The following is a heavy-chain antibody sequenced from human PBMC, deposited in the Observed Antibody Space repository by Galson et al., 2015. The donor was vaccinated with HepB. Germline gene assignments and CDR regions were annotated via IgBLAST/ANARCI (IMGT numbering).Heavy chain of an antibody. J-gene: IGHJ6*02. CDR2: IKQDGSEK. CDR1: GFTFSSYW. D-gene: IGHD6-13*01. Sequence: SLRLSCAASGFTFSSYWMSWVRQAPGKGLEWVANIKQDGSEKYYVDSVKGRFTISRDNAKNSLYLQMNSLRAEDTAVYYCARDSSSSWYYYYYGMDVWGQGTTVTVSS. CDR3: ARDSSSSWYYYYYGMDV. V-gene: IGHV3-7*01.